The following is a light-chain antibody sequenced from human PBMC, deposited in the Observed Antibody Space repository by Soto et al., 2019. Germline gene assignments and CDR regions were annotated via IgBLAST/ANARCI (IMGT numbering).Light chain of an antibody. Sequence: QSALTQPPSVSGSPGQSVTISCTGTNSDVGSYNRVSWYQQPPGTAPKLMIYEVSHRPSGVPDRFSGSKSGNTASLTISGLQAEDEADYCCGSYTPSNTIVVFGGGTQLTVL. CDR1: NSDVGSYNR. CDR3: GSYTPSNTIVV. V-gene: IGLV2-18*02. CDR2: EVS. J-gene: IGLJ2*01.